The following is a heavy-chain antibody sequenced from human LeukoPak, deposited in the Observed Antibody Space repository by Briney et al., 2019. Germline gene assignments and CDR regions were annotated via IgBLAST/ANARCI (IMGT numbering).Heavy chain of an antibody. D-gene: IGHD3-9*01. CDR1: GFTFSSYA. CDR2: ISYDGSNK. V-gene: IGHV3-30*04. J-gene: IGHJ4*02. Sequence: GGSLRLSCAASGFTFSSYAMHWVRQAPGKGLEWVAVISYDGSNKYYADSVKGRFTISRDNSKNTLYLQMNSLRAEDTAVYYCAKDRIRRYFDWLTEIDYWGQGTLVTVSS. CDR3: AKDRIRRYFDWLTEIDY.